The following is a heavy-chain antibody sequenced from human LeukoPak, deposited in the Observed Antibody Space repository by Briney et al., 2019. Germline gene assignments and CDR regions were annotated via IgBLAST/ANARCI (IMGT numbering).Heavy chain of an antibody. CDR3: ANTVVPAATNGPRGAFDI. J-gene: IGHJ3*02. V-gene: IGHV3-23*01. D-gene: IGHD2-2*01. Sequence: GGSLRLSCAASGFTFSSYGMSWVRQAPGKGLEWVSAISGSGGSTYYADSVKGRFTISRDNSKNTLYLQMNSLRAEDTAVYYCANTVVPAATNGPRGAFDIWGQGTMVTVSS. CDR2: ISGSGGST. CDR1: GFTFSSYG.